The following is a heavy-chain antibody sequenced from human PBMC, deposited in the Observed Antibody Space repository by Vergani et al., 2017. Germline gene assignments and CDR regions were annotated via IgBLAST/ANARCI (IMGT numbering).Heavy chain of an antibody. J-gene: IGHJ4*02. CDR3: ASNPRLGGDVVDS. D-gene: IGHD3-16*01. V-gene: IGHV4-4*01. CDR1: GFDFSSYIM. Sequence: QLVESGGGWVQPGGSLRLSCVVSGFDFSSYIMNWVRQAPGKGLQWIGEIHRSRSTNYNPSLRRRVTISLDKSKNQFSLKLTSVTAADTAVYFCASNPRLGGDVVDSWGQGTLVTVSS. CDR2: IHRSRST.